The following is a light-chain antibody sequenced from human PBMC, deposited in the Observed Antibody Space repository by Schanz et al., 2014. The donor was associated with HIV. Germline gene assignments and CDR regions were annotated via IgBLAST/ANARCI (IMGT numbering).Light chain of an antibody. CDR1: QSVSTW. CDR3: LQHNSYPRT. V-gene: IGKV1-5*01. Sequence: DIQMTQSPSTLSASVGDRVTITCRASQSVSTWLAWYQQKPGTAPKLLIYAASSLQSGVPSRFSGSGSGTEFTLTISSLQPEDFATYYCLQHNSYPRTFGQGTKVEV. J-gene: IGKJ1*01. CDR2: AAS.